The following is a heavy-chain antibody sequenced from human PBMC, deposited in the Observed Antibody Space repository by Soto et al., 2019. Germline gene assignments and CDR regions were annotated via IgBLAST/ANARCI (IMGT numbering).Heavy chain of an antibody. CDR3: ANRFQGCLMDV. J-gene: IGHJ6*02. Sequence: EVQLLESGGGLVQPGGSLRLSCAASGFTFSNYVMSWVRQAPGKGLEWVSGISGSGGNTYYAASVKGRFTISRDTSKNTRYLQMNSRRAEDTALYYCANRFQGCLMDVWGQGTTVTVSS. CDR1: GFTFSNYV. CDR2: ISGSGGNT. V-gene: IGHV3-23*01. D-gene: IGHD3-16*01.